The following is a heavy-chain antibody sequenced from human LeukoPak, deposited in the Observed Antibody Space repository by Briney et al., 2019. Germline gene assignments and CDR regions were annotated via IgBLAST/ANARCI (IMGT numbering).Heavy chain of an antibody. CDR2: IYHSGST. CDR3: ARYYYGSGRTTRGVYWFDP. CDR1: GGSISSGGYS. D-gene: IGHD3-10*01. J-gene: IGHJ5*02. V-gene: IGHV4-30-2*01. Sequence: SETLSLTCAVSGGSISSGGYSWSWIRQPPGKGLEWIGYIYHSGSTYYNPSLKSRVTISVDRSKNQFSLKLSSVTDADTAVYYCARYYYGSGRTTRGVYWFDPWGQGTLVTVSS.